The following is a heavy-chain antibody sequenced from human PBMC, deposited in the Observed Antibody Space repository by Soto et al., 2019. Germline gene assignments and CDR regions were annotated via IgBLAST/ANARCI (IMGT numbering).Heavy chain of an antibody. V-gene: IGHV4-34*01. CDR1: GGSFSGYY. Sequence: SETLSLTCAVYGGSFSGYYWSWIRQPPGKGLEWIGEINHSGSTNYNPSLKSRVTISVDTSKNQFSLKLSSVTAADTAVYYCARGRGHSVYNYYGSGRRSPGFDYWGQGTLVTVSS. CDR3: ARGRGHSVYNYYGSGRRSPGFDY. J-gene: IGHJ4*02. D-gene: IGHD3-10*01. CDR2: INHSGST.